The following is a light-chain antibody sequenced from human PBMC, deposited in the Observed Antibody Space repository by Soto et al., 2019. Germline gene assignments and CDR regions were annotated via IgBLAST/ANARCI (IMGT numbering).Light chain of an antibody. CDR1: QSVSSNP. Sequence: EIVLAPSPGTLSLSPGERATLSCRSSQSVSSNPLAWHQQKPGQAPRLLMYAASSRAAGIPDRFSGSGSGTDFTLTISRLEPEDFAVYYCQQHGSWGITFGPGTKVDIK. V-gene: IGKV3-20*01. CDR2: AAS. J-gene: IGKJ3*01. CDR3: QQHGSWGIT.